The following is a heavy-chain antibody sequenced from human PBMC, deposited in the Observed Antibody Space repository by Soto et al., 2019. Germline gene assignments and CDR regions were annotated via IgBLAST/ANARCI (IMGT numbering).Heavy chain of an antibody. D-gene: IGHD3-3*01. J-gene: IGHJ4*02. Sequence: SETLSLTCTVSGGSISSGGYYWTWIRQHPEKGLEWIGYMHHSGSTYYNPSLKSRVAISIDTSKNQFSLKLSSVTAADTAVYYCARAGVTIFGVTSWGFDCWGQGTLVTVSS. CDR2: MHHSGST. CDR1: GGSISSGGYY. CDR3: ARAGVTIFGVTSWGFDC. V-gene: IGHV4-31*03.